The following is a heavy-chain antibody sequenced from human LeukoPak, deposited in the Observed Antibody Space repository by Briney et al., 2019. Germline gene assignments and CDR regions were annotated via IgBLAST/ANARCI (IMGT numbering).Heavy chain of an antibody. Sequence: GGSLRLSCAASGFTFSSYTMTWVRQAPGKGLEWVSSISGSSRYIYYADAVKGRFTISRDNVKNSLYLQMSSLRADDTAVYYCAREYTAYYFDYWGQGTQVTVSS. D-gene: IGHD1-1*01. V-gene: IGHV3-21*01. CDR1: GFTFSSYT. CDR3: AREYTAYYFDY. CDR2: ISGSSRYI. J-gene: IGHJ4*02.